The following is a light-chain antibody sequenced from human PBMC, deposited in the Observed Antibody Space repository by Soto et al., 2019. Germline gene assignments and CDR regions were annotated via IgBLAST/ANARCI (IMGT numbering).Light chain of an antibody. V-gene: IGKV3-20*01. CDR3: QQYGSSPYT. Sequence: EIVLTQSPGTLSLSPGERATLSCRASQSVSSSYLAWYQQKPGQAPRLLIYGASSRATGIHDRFSGSGSGTDFTLTISILEPEDFAVYYCQQYGSSPYTVGQGTKLEIK. J-gene: IGKJ2*01. CDR1: QSVSSSY. CDR2: GAS.